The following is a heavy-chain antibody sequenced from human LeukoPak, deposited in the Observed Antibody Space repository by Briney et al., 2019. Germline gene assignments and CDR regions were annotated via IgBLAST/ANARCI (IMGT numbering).Heavy chain of an antibody. CDR3: ARGGKWLYYFDY. V-gene: IGHV4-38-2*02. Sequence: SETLSLTYTVSNYSISSGYYWGWIRQPPGKGLEWIGSIDHSGSTYYNPSLKSRVTISVGTSKNQFSLKLTSVTAADTAVYYCARGGKWLYYFDYWGQGTLVTVSS. CDR2: IDHSGST. D-gene: IGHD6-19*01. J-gene: IGHJ4*02. CDR1: NYSISSGYY.